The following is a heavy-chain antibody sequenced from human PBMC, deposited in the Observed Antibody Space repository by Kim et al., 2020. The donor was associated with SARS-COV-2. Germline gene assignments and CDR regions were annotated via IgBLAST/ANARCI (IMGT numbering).Heavy chain of an antibody. CDR1: GLTFSSSD. J-gene: IGHJ4*02. CDR3: ARGLGSPDY. Sequence: GGSLRLSCADSGLTFSSSDWTWVRQAPGKGLEWVSSIGATEITTFYADSVKGRFTISRDNSEKTLYLQMNSLRAGDTALYFCARGLGSPDYWGRGILVTVSS. D-gene: IGHD7-27*01. V-gene: IGHV3-23*01. CDR2: IGATEITT.